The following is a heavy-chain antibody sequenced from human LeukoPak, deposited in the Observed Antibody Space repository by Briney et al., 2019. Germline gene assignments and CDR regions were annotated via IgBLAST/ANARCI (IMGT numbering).Heavy chain of an antibody. J-gene: IGHJ4*02. CDR2: INPNSGGT. Sequence: ASVTVSCKASGYTFTGYYMHWVRQAPGQGLEWMGWINPNSGGTNYAQKFQGRVTMTRDTSISTAYMELSRLRPDDTAVYYCARDLRGIQLWFGYWGQGTLVTVSS. CDR3: ARDLRGIQLWFGY. CDR1: GYTFTGYY. D-gene: IGHD5-18*01. V-gene: IGHV1-2*02.